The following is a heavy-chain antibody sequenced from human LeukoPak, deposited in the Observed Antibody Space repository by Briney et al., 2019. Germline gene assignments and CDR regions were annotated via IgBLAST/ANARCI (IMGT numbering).Heavy chain of an antibody. D-gene: IGHD2-8*01. J-gene: IGHJ3*02. Sequence: PSETLSLTCAVSGGSISSGGYSWSWIRQPPGKGLEWIGYIYYSGSTNYNPSLKSRVTISVDTSKNQFSLKLSSVTAADTAVYYCARVVKGVRYIKGDAFDIWGQGTMVTVSS. CDR1: GGSISSGGYS. CDR3: ARVVKGVRYIKGDAFDI. CDR2: IYYSGST. V-gene: IGHV4-61*08.